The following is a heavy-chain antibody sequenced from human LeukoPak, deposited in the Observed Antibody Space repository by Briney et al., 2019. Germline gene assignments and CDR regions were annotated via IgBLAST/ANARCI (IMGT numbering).Heavy chain of an antibody. D-gene: IGHD2-21*02. V-gene: IGHV3-48*04. CDR2: ISSSSSTI. CDR1: GFTFSSYS. CDR3: ARDFSYCGGDCYYNWFDP. Sequence: PGGSLRLSCAASGFTFSSYSMNWVRQAPGKGLEWVSYISSSSSTIYYADSVKGRFTISRDNAKNSLYLQMNSLRAGDTAVYYCARDFSYCGGDCYYNWFDPWGQGTLVTVSS. J-gene: IGHJ5*02.